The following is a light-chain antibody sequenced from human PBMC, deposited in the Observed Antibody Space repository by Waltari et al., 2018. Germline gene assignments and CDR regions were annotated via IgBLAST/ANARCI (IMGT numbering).Light chain of an antibody. CDR2: AAS. V-gene: IGKV1-27*01. J-gene: IGKJ1*01. CDR1: QAITND. CDR3: QKYNSAPRT. Sequence: DIQMTQSPSPLSASVGDRITITCRASQAITNDLALYQQKPGKVPNLLIYAASTLQSGVPSRFSGSRSGTDFTLTISSLQPEDVATYYCQKYNSAPRTFGQGTKVEIK.